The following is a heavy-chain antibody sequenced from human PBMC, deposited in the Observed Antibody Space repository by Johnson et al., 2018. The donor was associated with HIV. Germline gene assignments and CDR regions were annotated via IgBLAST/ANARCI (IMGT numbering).Heavy chain of an antibody. J-gene: IGHJ3*01. Sequence: VQLVESGGGVVQPGGSLRLSCVASGISFSSYWMHWVRQAPGKGLVWVSYISGSGSTLYYADSVKGRFTISRDNAKNSLYLQMNSLRAEDTAVYYCARDWGPRLGYYDSSGYYWAFDVWGQGTMVTVSS. D-gene: IGHD3-22*01. CDR2: ISGSGSTL. CDR1: GISFSSYW. CDR3: ARDWGPRLGYYDSSGYYWAFDV. V-gene: IGHV3-48*04.